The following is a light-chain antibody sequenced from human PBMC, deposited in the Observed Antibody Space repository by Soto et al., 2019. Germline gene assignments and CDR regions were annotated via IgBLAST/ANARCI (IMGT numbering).Light chain of an antibody. Sequence: EIVLTQSPGTLSLSPGERATLSCGASQSVNSNYLAWYQQKLGLAPRLLMYDASKRAAGIPDRFSGSGSGTDFTLTIRRLEPEDFAVYYCQQYETSPFTFGPGTKVDIK. CDR3: QQYETSPFT. CDR1: QSVNSNY. V-gene: IGKV3D-20*01. J-gene: IGKJ3*01. CDR2: DAS.